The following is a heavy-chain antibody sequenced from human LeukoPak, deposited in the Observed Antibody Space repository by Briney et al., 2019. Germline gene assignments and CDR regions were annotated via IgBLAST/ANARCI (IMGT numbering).Heavy chain of an antibody. CDR3: ARAPRWYQIDC. Sequence: SETLSLTCSVSAGSINSYYWSWIRQPPGKGLEWVGYISYSGSTNYSPSLKSRVAMSLDTSKNQFSLRLSSVTAADTAVYYCARAPRWYQIDCWGQGTLVTVSS. CDR2: ISYSGST. V-gene: IGHV4-59*01. D-gene: IGHD4-23*01. J-gene: IGHJ4*02. CDR1: AGSINSYY.